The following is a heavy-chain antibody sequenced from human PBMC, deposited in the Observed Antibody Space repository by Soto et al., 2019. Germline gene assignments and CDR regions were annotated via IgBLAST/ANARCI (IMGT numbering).Heavy chain of an antibody. J-gene: IGHJ4*02. CDR1: GGSISSGGYY. V-gene: IGHV4-31*03. CDR3: ARDVRGSVPSRIPYYFDY. Sequence: TLSLTCTVSGGSISSGGYYWSWIRQHPGKGLEWIGYIYYSGSTYYNPSLKSRVTISVDTSKNQFSLKLSSVTAADTAVYYCARDVRGSVPSRIPYYFDYWGQGTLVTVSS. CDR2: IYYSGST. D-gene: IGHD2-15*01.